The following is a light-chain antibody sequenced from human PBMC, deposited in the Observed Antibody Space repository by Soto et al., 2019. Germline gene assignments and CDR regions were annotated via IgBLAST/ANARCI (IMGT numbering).Light chain of an antibody. CDR2: EVS. CDR1: TTDVGKYNL. V-gene: IGLV2-23*02. CDR3: SSLAGLGTVV. J-gene: IGLJ2*01. Sequence: QSVLTQPASVSGSPGQSITISCTGTTTDVGKYNLVSWYQQHSGKAPKLMIYEVSKRPSGVSNRFSGSKSGNTASLTISGLQAEDEADYYCSSLAGLGTVVFGVGTKLTVL.